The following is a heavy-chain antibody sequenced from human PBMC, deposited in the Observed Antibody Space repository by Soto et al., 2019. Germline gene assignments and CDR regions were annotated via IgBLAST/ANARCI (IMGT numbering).Heavy chain of an antibody. CDR3: ARQREDDYVWGSYRPLDY. D-gene: IGHD3-16*02. Sequence: PGESLKISCKGSGYSFTSYWIGWVRQMPGKGLEWMGIIYPGDSDTRYSPSFQGQVTISADKSISTAYLQWSSLKASDTAMYYCARQREDDYVWGSYRPLDYWGQGTLVTVSS. CDR1: GYSFTSYW. J-gene: IGHJ4*02. V-gene: IGHV5-51*01. CDR2: IYPGDSDT.